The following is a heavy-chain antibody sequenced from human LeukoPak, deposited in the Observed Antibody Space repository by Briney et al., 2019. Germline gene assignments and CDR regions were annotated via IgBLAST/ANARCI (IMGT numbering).Heavy chain of an antibody. Sequence: GGSLRLSCAASGFTFSRYSMNWVRQVPGKGLQWVSFISDASSAIYYADSVKGRFTISRDNAKNLLYLEMNSLRAEDTAVYYCARDRIIGARFGELSSWGQGTLVTVSS. J-gene: IGHJ4*02. D-gene: IGHD3-10*01. CDR1: GFTFSRYS. CDR2: ISDASSAI. V-gene: IGHV3-48*04. CDR3: ARDRIIGARFGELSS.